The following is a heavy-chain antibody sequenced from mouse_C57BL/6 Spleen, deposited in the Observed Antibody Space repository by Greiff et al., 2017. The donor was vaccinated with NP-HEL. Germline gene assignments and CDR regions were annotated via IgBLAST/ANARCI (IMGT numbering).Heavy chain of an antibody. J-gene: IGHJ4*01. CDR1: GYTFTDYY. CDR2: IYPGSGNT. CDR3: ARDRLTGTLDY. D-gene: IGHD4-1*01. Sequence: QVQLKQSGAELVRPGASVKLSCKASGYTFTDYYINWVKQRPGQGLEWIARIYPGSGNTYYNEKFKGKATLTAEKSSSTAYMQLSSLTSEDSAVYFCARDRLTGTLDYWGQGTSVTVSS. V-gene: IGHV1-76*01.